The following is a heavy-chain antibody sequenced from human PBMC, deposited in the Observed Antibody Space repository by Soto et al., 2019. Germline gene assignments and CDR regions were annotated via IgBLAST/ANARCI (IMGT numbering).Heavy chain of an antibody. CDR1: GYTFTSYG. V-gene: IGHV1-18*01. Sequence: GASVKVSCKASGYTFTSYGISWVRQAPGQGLEWMGWISAYNGNTNYAQKLQGRVTMTTDTSTSTAYMELRSLRSDDTAVYYCARFTFQWLDEYYFDYWGQGTLVTVSS. J-gene: IGHJ4*02. CDR2: ISAYNGNT. D-gene: IGHD6-19*01. CDR3: ARFTFQWLDEYYFDY.